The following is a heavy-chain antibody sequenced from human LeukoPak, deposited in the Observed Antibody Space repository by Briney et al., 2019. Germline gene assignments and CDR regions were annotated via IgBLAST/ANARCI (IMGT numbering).Heavy chain of an antibody. CDR1: GGSISSDH. Sequence: PSETLSLTCTVSGGSISSDHWTWIRQPPGKGLEWIGHCCYSGSSNYNPSLKSRVTISGDTSKSQFSLRLNTVTAADTAVYYCVGLIAGGGGRGYWGQGTLVTVSS. J-gene: IGHJ4*02. V-gene: IGHV4-59*01. CDR3: VGLIAGGGGRGY. D-gene: IGHD2-15*01. CDR2: CCYSGSS.